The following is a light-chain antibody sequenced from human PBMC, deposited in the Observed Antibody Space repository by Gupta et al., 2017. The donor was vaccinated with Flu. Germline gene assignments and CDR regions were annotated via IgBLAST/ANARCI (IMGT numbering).Light chain of an antibody. CDR1: QFINTY. CDR3: QQSYSTPVYT. V-gene: IGKV1-39*01. J-gene: IGKJ2*01. CDR2: GAS. Sequence: DIQMTQSPSSLSASVGDRVTITCRASQFINTYLNWYQQKPGKAPKLLIFGASYLQSGVPSRFSGSGSGTDFTLTISSLQFEDFATYYCQQSYSTPVYTFGQGTKLEIK.